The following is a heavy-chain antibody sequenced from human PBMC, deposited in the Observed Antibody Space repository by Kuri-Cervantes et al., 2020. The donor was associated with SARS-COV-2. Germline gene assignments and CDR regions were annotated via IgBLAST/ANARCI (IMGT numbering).Heavy chain of an antibody. CDR1: GYTFTSYD. V-gene: IGHV1-8*01. Sequence: ASVKVSCKASGYTFTSYDINWVRQATGQGLEWMGWMNPNSGNTGYAQKFQGRVTMTRNTSISTAYMELSSLRSEDTAVYYCARVVFTMIVVVPDYWGQGTLVTVSS. CDR3: ARVVFTMIVVVPDY. CDR2: MNPNSGNT. D-gene: IGHD3-22*01. J-gene: IGHJ4*02.